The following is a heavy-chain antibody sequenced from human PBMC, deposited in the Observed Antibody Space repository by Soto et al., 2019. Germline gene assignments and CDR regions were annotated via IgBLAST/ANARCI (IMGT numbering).Heavy chain of an antibody. D-gene: IGHD2-8*01. Sequence: GGSLRLSCAASGFTFSSYSMNWVRQAPGKGLEWVSYISSSSSTIYYADSVKGRFTISRDNAKNSLYLQMNSLRAEDTAVYYCARDPYPTKFYYYMDGWGKGTKVTVSS. J-gene: IGHJ6*03. CDR3: ARDPYPTKFYYYMDG. V-gene: IGHV3-48*01. CDR1: GFTFSSYS. CDR2: ISSSSSTI.